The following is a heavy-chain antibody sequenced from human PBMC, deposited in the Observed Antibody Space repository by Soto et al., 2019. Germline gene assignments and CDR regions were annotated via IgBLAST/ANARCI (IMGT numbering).Heavy chain of an antibody. CDR2: IKQDGGER. V-gene: IGHV3-7*02. CDR1: GFTFSSYW. J-gene: IGHJ4*02. D-gene: IGHD4-17*01. Sequence: PGGSLRLSCAASGFTFSSYWMSWVRQAPGKGLEWVANIKQDGGERFYADFVKGRFTISRDNARNSLYLQMNSLRAEDTAMYYCARASVTRGFDYWGQGTLVTVSS. CDR3: ARASVTRGFDY.